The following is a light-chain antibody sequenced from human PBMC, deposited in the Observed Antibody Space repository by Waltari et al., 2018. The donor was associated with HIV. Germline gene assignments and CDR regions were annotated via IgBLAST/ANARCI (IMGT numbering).Light chain of an antibody. J-gene: IGLJ3*02. Sequence: SYELTQPPSVSVSPGQPARITCSGDTLPKKYAPWYQQKSGQAPVLVIYEDIKRPSGIPERFSGSSSGTMAILTISGAQVEDEADYYCYSTESNGNHRVFGGGTKLTVL. CDR1: TLPKKY. V-gene: IGLV3-10*01. CDR2: EDI. CDR3: YSTESNGNHRV.